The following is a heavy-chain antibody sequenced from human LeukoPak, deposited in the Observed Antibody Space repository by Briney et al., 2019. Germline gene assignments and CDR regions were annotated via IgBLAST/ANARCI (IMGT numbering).Heavy chain of an antibody. Sequence: GASVKVSCKASGGTFSSYAISWVRQAPGQGLEWTGRIIPIFGTANYAQKFQGRVTITTDESTSTAYMELSSLRSEDTAVYYCASGYYYDSSGYCDYWGQGTLVTVSS. CDR2: IIPIFGTA. CDR3: ASGYYYDSSGYCDY. V-gene: IGHV1-69*05. D-gene: IGHD3-22*01. CDR1: GGTFSSYA. J-gene: IGHJ4*02.